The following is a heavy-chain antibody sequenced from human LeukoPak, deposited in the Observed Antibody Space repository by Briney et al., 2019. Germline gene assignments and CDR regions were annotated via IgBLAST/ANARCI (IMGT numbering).Heavy chain of an antibody. Sequence: GASVKVSCKASGYTFTSYAMNWVRQAPGQGLEWMGWINTNTGNPTYAQGFTGRFVFSLDTSVSTAYLQISSLKAEDTAVHYCARLGGYYDSSGYYYPDYWGQGTLVTVSS. J-gene: IGHJ4*02. CDR3: ARLGGYYDSSGYYYPDY. V-gene: IGHV7-4-1*02. CDR1: GYTFTSYA. CDR2: INTNTGNP. D-gene: IGHD3-22*01.